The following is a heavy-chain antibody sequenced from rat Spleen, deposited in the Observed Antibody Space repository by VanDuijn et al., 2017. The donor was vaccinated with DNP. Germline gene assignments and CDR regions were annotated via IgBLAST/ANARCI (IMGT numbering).Heavy chain of an antibody. J-gene: IGHJ2*01. Sequence: EVQLVESGGGLVQPGRSLKLSCAASGFTFSDYNMAWVRQAPKKGLEWVATIIYYGSRTYYRDFVKGRFTISRDNAKSTLYLQIDSLRSEDTAPYYCATRPSGSFDYWGQGVMVTVSS. V-gene: IGHV5S10*01. CDR1: GFTFSDYN. D-gene: IGHD5-1*01. CDR3: ATRPSGSFDY. CDR2: IIYYGSRT.